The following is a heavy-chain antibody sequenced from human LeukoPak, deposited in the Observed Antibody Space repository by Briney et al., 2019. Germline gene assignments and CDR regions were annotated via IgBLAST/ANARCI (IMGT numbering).Heavy chain of an antibody. D-gene: IGHD6-13*01. CDR3: ARDGGTAAAGRSLDY. CDR1: GFTFSRFW. J-gene: IGHJ4*02. V-gene: IGHV3-7*01. CDR2: MDLDGREK. Sequence: QTGGSLRLSCAASGFTFSRFWMTWVRQAPGKGLEWVAKMDLDGREKDYVDSVKGRFTISRDNAKNSLFLQMNSLRAEDTAIYYCARDGGTAAAGRSLDYWGQGTLVTVSS.